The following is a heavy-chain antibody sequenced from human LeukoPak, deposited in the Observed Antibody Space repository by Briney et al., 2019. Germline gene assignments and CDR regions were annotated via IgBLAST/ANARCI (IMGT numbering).Heavy chain of an antibody. J-gene: IGHJ1*01. CDR1: GYTFTGYY. CDR3: ARGAIMIVVVNADAEYFQH. V-gene: IGHV1-2*02. D-gene: IGHD3-22*01. Sequence: ASVKVSCKASGYTFTGYYMHWVRQAPGQGLEWMGWINPNSGGTNYAQKFQDRVTMTRDTSISTAYMELSRLRSDDTAVYYCARGAIMIVVVNADAEYFQHWGRGTLVTVSS. CDR2: INPNSGGT.